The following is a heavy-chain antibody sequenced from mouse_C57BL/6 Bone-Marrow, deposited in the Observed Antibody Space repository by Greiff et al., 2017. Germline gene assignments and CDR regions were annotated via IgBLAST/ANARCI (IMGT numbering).Heavy chain of an antibody. Sequence: DVHLVESGGGLVKPGGSLKLSCAASGFTFSDYGMHWVRQAPEKGLEWVAYISSGSSTIYYADTVKGRFTISRDNAKNTLFLQMTSLRSEDTAMYYCARLGYVLLLRKDYWGQGTSVTVSS. CDR3: ARLGYVLLLRKDY. V-gene: IGHV5-17*01. CDR2: ISSGSSTI. J-gene: IGHJ4*01. D-gene: IGHD1-1*01. CDR1: GFTFSDYG.